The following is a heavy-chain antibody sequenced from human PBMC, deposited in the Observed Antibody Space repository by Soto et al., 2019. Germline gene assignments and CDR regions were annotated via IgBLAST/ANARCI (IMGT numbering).Heavy chain of an antibody. CDR3: ASLGSHSSGAGMIFDY. CDR2: IYYSGST. CDR1: GGSISSSSYY. J-gene: IGHJ4*01. Sequence: QQQLQESGPGLVKPSETLSLTCTVSGGSISSSSYYWGWIRQPPGKGLEWIGTIYYSGSTYYSPSLNTRITITGDTPKNRFSLPLRSLTAAAAAVYYCASLGSHSSGAGMIFDYCGLGTLVTVSS. V-gene: IGHV4-39*01. D-gene: IGHD6-19*01.